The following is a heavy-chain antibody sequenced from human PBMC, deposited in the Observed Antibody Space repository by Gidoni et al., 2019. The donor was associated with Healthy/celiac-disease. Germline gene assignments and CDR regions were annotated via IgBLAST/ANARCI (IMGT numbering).Heavy chain of an antibody. CDR1: GGSISSYY. Sequence: QVQLQESGPGLVKPSETPSLTCTVSGGSISSYYWSWIRQPPGKGLEWIGYIYYSGSTNYNPSLKSRVTISVDTSKNQFSLKLSSVTAADTAVYYCARHGPDLGSTDYWGQGTLVTVSS. CDR3: ARHGPDLGSTDY. D-gene: IGHD1-26*01. V-gene: IGHV4-59*08. CDR2: IYYSGST. J-gene: IGHJ4*02.